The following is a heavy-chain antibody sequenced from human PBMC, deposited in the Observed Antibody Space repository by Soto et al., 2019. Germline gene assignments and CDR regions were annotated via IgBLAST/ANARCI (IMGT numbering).Heavy chain of an antibody. CDR1: GVSISSSTYY. D-gene: IGHD6-19*01. CDR3: ARDRSGWNYYFDY. Sequence: SETLSLTCTVSGVSISSSTYYWVWIRQSPGKGLEWIASIYNSGSNYYNPSLTGRVTISVDTSKNQFSLQLSSVTATDTAVYHCARDRSGWNYYFDYWGQGALVTVSS. CDR2: IYNSGSN. V-gene: IGHV4-39*01. J-gene: IGHJ4*02.